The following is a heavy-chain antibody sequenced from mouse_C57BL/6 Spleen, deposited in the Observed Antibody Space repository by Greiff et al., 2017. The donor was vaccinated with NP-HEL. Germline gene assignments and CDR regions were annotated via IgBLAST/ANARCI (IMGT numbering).Heavy chain of an antibody. Sequence: EVKLMESGGGLVKPGGSLKLSCAASGFTFSTYTMSWVRQTPEKRLEWVATISDGGTYTYYPDNVEGRFTISRDNAKNNLYLQMSHLKSEDTAMYYCARGGLRYFDYWGQGTTLTVSS. D-gene: IGHD1-1*01. J-gene: IGHJ2*01. V-gene: IGHV5-4*03. CDR2: ISDGGTYT. CDR3: ARGGLRYFDY. CDR1: GFTFSTYT.